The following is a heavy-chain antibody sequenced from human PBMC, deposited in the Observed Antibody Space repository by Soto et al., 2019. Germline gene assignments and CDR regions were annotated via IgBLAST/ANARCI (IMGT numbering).Heavy chain of an antibody. Sequence: PSETQSLTCTVSGDSITIYYWSWIRQPPGKGLEWIGHIHYSGSTNYNPSLKSRVTISKDTSKNQLSLRLASMTAADTALYYCARSLDDFWTGYYAYWGLGILVTVSS. V-gene: IGHV4-59*08. CDR3: ARSLDDFWTGYYAY. CDR2: IHYSGST. J-gene: IGHJ4*02. D-gene: IGHD3-3*01. CDR1: GDSITIYY.